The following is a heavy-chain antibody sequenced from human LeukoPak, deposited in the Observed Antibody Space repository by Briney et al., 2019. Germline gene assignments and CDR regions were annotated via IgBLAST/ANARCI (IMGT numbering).Heavy chain of an antibody. J-gene: IGHJ4*02. D-gene: IGHD3-22*01. V-gene: IGHV1-69*13. CDR3: ATQPGGYYDSSGYSPPSY. CDR2: IIPIFGTA. Sequence: SVKISCKTYGYTFTSHGISWVRQAPGQGLEWMGGIIPIFGTANYAQKFQGRVTITADESTSTAYMELSSLRSEDTAVYYCATQPGGYYDSSGYSPPSYWGQGTLVTVSS. CDR1: GYTFTSHG.